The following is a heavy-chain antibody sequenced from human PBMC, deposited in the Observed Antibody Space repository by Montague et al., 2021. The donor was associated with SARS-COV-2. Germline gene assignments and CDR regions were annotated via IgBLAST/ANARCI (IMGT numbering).Heavy chain of an antibody. CDR3: ARDRDWDDWCGMDV. CDR2: ISSSGGGRTN. J-gene: IGHJ6*02. D-gene: IGHD2-21*01. CDR1: GFTFSSYE. V-gene: IGHV3-48*03. Sequence: SLRLSCAASGFTFSSYEMHWVRQAPGKGLEWISYISSSGGGRTNDYTDSGRVRFTIGSDNAKNSLYLQMHSLRVEDTAIYYCARDRDWDDWCGMDVWGQGTTVTVSS.